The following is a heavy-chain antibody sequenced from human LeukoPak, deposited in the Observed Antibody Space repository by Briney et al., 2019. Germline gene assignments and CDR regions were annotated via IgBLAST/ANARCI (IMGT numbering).Heavy chain of an antibody. V-gene: IGHV3-23*01. CDR3: ATRDSTKPVF. J-gene: IGHJ1*01. CDR1: GFTFSSYA. D-gene: IGHD2-2*01. Sequence: GGSLRLSCAASGFTFSSYAMSWVRQAPGKGLEWVSGISGSGVNTYHADSVKGRFTISRDNSKNTLYLQMNSLRAEDTATYYCATRDSTKPVFWGRGTAVTVSS. CDR2: ISGSGVNT.